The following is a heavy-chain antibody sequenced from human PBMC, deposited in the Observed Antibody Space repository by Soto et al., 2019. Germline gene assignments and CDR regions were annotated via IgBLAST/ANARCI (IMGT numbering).Heavy chain of an antibody. CDR3: AHSQADSRDYYRQFAF. CDR2: INHSGST. CDR1: GGSFSGYY. V-gene: IGHV4-34*01. J-gene: IGHJ4*02. D-gene: IGHD3-22*01. Sequence: PSETLSLTCAVYGGSFSGYYWNWIRQPPGKGLEWIGEINHSGSTNYSPSLKSRVTISLDTSKNQFSLKLSSMTAADTAVYYCAHSQADSRDYYRQFAFWGQGTRVTVSS.